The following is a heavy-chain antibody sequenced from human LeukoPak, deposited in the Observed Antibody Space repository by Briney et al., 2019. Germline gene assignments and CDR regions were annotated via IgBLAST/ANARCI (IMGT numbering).Heavy chain of an antibody. CDR2: TYHSGST. CDR1: GGSISSYY. J-gene: IGHJ4*02. Sequence: SETLCLTCTVSGGSISSYYWTWIRQPPGKGLEWIGSTYHSGSTYYNPSLKSRGTISVDTSKNQFSLKLSSVTAADTAVYYCARDSGYYAGTSFDYWGQGTLVTVSS. CDR3: ARDSGYYAGTSFDY. V-gene: IGHV4-38-2*02. D-gene: IGHD3-22*01.